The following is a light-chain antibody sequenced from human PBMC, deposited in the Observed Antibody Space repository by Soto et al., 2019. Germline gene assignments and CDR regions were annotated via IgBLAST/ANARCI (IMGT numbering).Light chain of an antibody. J-gene: IGKJ1*01. V-gene: IGKV1-5*01. CDR2: DAS. Sequence: DIQMTQSPSSLSASVGDRVTITCLASQSITTYLNWYRQKPGEAPKLLIYDASALPRGVPSRFSGSGSGTKFTLTIASLQPDDFATYYCQQYETFSGTFGPGTKVDIK. CDR1: QSITTY. CDR3: QQYETFSGT.